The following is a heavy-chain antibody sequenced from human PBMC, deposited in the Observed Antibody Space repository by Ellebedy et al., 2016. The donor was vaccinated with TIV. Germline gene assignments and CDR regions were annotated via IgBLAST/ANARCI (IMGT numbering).Heavy chain of an antibody. V-gene: IGHV5-10-1*01. Sequence: GESLKISCKGSGYSFTSYWISWVRQMPGKGLEWMGRIDPSDSYTNYSPSFQGHVTISADKSISTAYLQWSSLKASDTAMYYCARQDKIEVVVTCCYYYGMDVWGQGTTVTVSS. CDR2: IDPSDSYT. CDR3: ARQDKIEVVVTCCYYYGMDV. J-gene: IGHJ6*02. D-gene: IGHD3-22*01. CDR1: GYSFTSYW.